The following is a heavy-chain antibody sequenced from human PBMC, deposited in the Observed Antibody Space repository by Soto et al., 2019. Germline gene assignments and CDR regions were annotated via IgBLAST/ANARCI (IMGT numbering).Heavy chain of an antibody. CDR2: INGDGRTT. CDR3: ARDNYGIDY. Sequence: EVQLVESGGGLVQPGGSLRLSCAASGFTFSSYWIHCVRQAPGKGLVWVSHINGDGRTTRYADSVKGRFTISRDNAKNTLYLQMNSLRDDDEAVYYCARDNYGIDYGGQGTLVTVSS. D-gene: IGHD3-10*01. V-gene: IGHV3-74*01. CDR1: GFTFSSYW. J-gene: IGHJ4*02.